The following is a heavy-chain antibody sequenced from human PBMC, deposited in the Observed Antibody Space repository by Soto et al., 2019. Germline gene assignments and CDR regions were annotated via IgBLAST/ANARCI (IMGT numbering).Heavy chain of an antibody. CDR1: GFTFSSYA. Sequence: GGSLRLSCAASGFTFSSYAMSWVRQAPGKGLEWVSIISDTGGSTHYADSVKGRFTISRDNSKNTLSLQMNSLRAEDTAVYYCAKDRLGFTSAFPLGYWGHGTPVTVSS. CDR2: ISDTGGST. CDR3: AKDRLGFTSAFPLGY. J-gene: IGHJ4*01. V-gene: IGHV3-23*01. D-gene: IGHD6-25*01.